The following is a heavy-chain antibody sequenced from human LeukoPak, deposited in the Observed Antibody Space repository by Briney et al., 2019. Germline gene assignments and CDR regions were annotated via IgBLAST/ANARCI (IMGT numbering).Heavy chain of an antibody. CDR3: ARDGPLGGPPSNNWFDP. Sequence: PSETLSLTCTVSGGSISSGGYYWSWIRQHPGKGLEWIGYIYYSGSTYYNPSLKSRVTISVDTSKNQFSLKLSSVTAADTAVYYCARDGPLGGPPSNNWFDPWGQGTLVTVSS. CDR1: GGSISSGGYY. V-gene: IGHV4-31*03. D-gene: IGHD3-16*01. J-gene: IGHJ5*02. CDR2: IYYSGST.